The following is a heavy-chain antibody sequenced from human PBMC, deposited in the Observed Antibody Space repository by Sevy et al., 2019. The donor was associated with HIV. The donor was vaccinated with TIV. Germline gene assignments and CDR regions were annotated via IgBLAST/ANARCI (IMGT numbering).Heavy chain of an antibody. CDR1: GFIFNSHA. V-gene: IGHV3-23*01. CDR2: ISGSGGYT. CDR3: TNRGVVIITGFDY. J-gene: IGHJ4*02. Sequence: GGSLRLSCAAAGFIFNSHAMSWVRQAPGKGLEWVSTISGSGGYTYYEDSVKGRFTISRENSKNTVDLQMNSLRAEDTAVYYCTNRGVVIITGFDYWGQGTLVTVSS. D-gene: IGHD1-20*01.